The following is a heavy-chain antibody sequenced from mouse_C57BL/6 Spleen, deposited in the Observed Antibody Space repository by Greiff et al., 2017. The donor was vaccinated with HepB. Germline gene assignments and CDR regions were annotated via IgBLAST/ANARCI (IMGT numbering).Heavy chain of an antibody. J-gene: IGHJ4*01. Sequence: QVQLKQPGAELVKPGASVKLSCKASGYTFTSYWMQWVKQRPGQGLEWIGEIDPSDSYTNYNQKFKGKATLTVDTSSSTAYMQLSSLTSEDSAVYYCARRWADAMDYWGQGTSVTVSS. CDR2: IDPSDSYT. D-gene: IGHD2-3*01. CDR3: ARRWADAMDY. CDR1: GYTFTSYW. V-gene: IGHV1-50*01.